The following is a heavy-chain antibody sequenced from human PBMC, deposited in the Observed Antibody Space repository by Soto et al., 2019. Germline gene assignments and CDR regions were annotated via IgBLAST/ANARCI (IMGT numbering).Heavy chain of an antibody. CDR2: INPDTGAI. V-gene: IGHV1-2*04. CDR1: GYTFTGYY. J-gene: IGHJ5*02. Sequence: QVRLVQSGAEVKKPGASVKVSCKASGYTFTGYYMHWVRQAPGQGLQWMGWINPDTGAINSAQEFQCWVTMTRDPSTNTAYMELSRLRVDDTAIYYCARSYSTSWYIWFDPWGQGTLVTVSS. D-gene: IGHD6-13*01. CDR3: ARSYSTSWYIWFDP.